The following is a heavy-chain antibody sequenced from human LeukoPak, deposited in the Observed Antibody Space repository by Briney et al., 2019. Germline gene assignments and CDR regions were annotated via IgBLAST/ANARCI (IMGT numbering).Heavy chain of an antibody. CDR1: GFPFDDYA. CDR3: AKVGPVSSYGFGFFNY. Sequence: SLRLSCAASGFPFDDYAMHWVRQAPGKGLEWVSGISYNSGSINYAESVKGRFTISRDNAKNSLYLQMNSLTVEDTALYYCAKVGPVSSYGFGFFNYWGRGTLVTVSS. D-gene: IGHD5-18*01. V-gene: IGHV3-9*01. CDR2: ISYNSGSI. J-gene: IGHJ4*02.